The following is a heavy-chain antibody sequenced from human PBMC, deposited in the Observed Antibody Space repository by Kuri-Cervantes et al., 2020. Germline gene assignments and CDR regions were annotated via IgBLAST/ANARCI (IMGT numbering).Heavy chain of an antibody. J-gene: IGHJ6*03. V-gene: IGHV1-2*04. D-gene: IGHD2-2*01. Sequence: ASVKVSCKASGYTFTGYYMHWVRQAPGQGLEWMGWINPNSGGTNYAQKFQGWVTVTRDTSISTAYMELSSLRSEDTAVYYCARGSKRGPGSSTSHQTRYYYYYMDVWGKGTTVTVSS. CDR3: ARGSKRGPGSSTSHQTRYYYYYMDV. CDR2: INPNSGGT. CDR1: GYTFTGYY.